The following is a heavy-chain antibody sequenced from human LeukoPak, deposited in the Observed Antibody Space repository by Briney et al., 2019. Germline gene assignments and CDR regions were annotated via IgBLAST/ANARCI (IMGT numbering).Heavy chain of an antibody. J-gene: IGHJ3*02. Sequence: ASVNGSCKASGYTFNSYYMHCVRQAPGQGLEWVGIINPSGGSTSYAQKFQGRVTMARDTSTSIVYMELSSLRSEDTAVYYCARGWNSNAFDIWGQGTMVTVSS. CDR2: INPSGGST. CDR3: ARGWNSNAFDI. D-gene: IGHD1-7*01. V-gene: IGHV1-46*02. CDR1: GYTFNSYY.